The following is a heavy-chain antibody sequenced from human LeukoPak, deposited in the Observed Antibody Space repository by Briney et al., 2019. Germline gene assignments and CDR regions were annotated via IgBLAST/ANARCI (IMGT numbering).Heavy chain of an antibody. D-gene: IGHD1-26*01. CDR1: GFTVMSYY. CDR2: IYSGGST. Sequence: GGSLRLSCAASGFTVMSYYMSWVRRAPGKGLEWVSVIYSGGSTYYADSVKGRFTISRDNSKNTLYLQMNSLRAEDTAVYYCAIPGRGNRGREEYWGQGTLVTVSS. J-gene: IGHJ4*02. CDR3: AIPGRGNRGREEY. V-gene: IGHV3-66*01.